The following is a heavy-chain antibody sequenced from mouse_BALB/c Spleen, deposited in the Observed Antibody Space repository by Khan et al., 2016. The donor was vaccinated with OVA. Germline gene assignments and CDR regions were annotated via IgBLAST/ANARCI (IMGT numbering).Heavy chain of an antibody. D-gene: IGHD2-14*01. CDR3: ARSMRYGGYYFDY. CDR2: INPNNGGT. Sequence: EVQLQQSGPELVKPGASVKIPCKASGYTFTDYNMYWVKQSPGKSLEWIGDINPNNGGTIYNQKFKGKATLTVDKSARTAYMELRSLTSEEPAVYYCARSMRYGGYYFDYWGQGTTLTVSS. CDR1: GYTFTDYN. J-gene: IGHJ2*01. V-gene: IGHV1-18*01.